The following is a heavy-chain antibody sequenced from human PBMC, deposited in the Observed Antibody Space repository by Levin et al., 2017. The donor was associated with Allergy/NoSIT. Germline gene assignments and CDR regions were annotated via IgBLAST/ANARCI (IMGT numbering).Heavy chain of an antibody. CDR3: ATDLYSHADQRPLCFDC. J-gene: IGHJ4*02. D-gene: IGHD5-18*01. V-gene: IGHV3-23*01. Sequence: GGSLRLSCAASGFTFNMYAMSWVRQIPGKGLEWVSGIGGDGIRTYYADSVKGRLTISRDNSKSTLYLQMSSLRAEDTAVYYCATDLYSHADQRPLCFDCWGQGTLVTVSS. CDR1: GFTFNMYA. CDR2: IGGDGIRT.